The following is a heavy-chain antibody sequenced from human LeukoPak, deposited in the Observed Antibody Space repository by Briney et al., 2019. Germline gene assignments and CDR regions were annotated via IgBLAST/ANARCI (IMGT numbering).Heavy chain of an antibody. CDR2: IYYSGST. Sequence: SETLSLTCTVSGGSISSGTYYWGWIRQPPGQGLEWIASIYYSGSTSYNPSLKSLVTIPVDTSKNQFSLKLSSVTAADTAVYYCARHSDRGELLRAFDIWGQGTMVTVSS. CDR1: GGSISSGTYY. D-gene: IGHD2-15*01. J-gene: IGHJ3*02. CDR3: ARHSDRGELLRAFDI. V-gene: IGHV4-39*01.